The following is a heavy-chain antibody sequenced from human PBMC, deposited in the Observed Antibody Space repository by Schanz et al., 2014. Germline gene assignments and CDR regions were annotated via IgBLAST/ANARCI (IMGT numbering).Heavy chain of an antibody. V-gene: IGHV3-23*04. CDR1: GFTFGDYA. J-gene: IGHJ4*02. CDR2: ISGNGGST. Sequence: EVQLVESGGGLVQPGRSLRLSCTGSGFTFGDYAMSWVRQPPGKGLEWVSAISGNGGSTYFADSVKGRFTISRDNSDNTLFLQMNSLRAEDTAVYYCAKVREWWPYYFDYWGQGTLVTVSS. D-gene: IGHD2-15*01. CDR3: AKVREWWPYYFDY.